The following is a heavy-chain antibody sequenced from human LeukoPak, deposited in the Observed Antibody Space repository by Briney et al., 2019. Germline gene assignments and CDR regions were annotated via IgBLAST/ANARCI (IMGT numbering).Heavy chain of an antibody. V-gene: IGHV4-34*01. CDR1: GGSFSGYY. CDR3: ARGLVAAAGTRFDY. Sequence: SETLSLTCAVYGGSFSGYYWSWIRQPPGKGLEWIGEINHSGSTNYNPSLKSRVTISVDTSKNQFSMKLSSVTAADTAVYYCARGLVAAAGTRFDYWGQGTLVTVSS. CDR2: INHSGST. J-gene: IGHJ4*02. D-gene: IGHD6-13*01.